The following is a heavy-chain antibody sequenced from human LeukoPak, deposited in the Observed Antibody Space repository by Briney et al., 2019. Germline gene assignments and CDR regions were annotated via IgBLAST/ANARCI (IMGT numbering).Heavy chain of an antibody. J-gene: IGHJ5*02. Sequence: SETLSLTCTVSGGSISSYYWSWVRQPPGKGLEWIGYIYYTGSTNYNPSLKSRLTISVDTSENQFSLRLSSVTASDTAVYYCARHFLPGRPGGRFDPWGQGILVTVPS. CDR1: GGSISSYY. CDR3: ARHFLPGRPGGRFDP. D-gene: IGHD6-6*01. CDR2: IYYTGST. V-gene: IGHV4-59*08.